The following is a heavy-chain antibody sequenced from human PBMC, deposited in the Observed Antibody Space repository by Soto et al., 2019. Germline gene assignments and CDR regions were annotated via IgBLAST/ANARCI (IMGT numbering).Heavy chain of an antibody. V-gene: IGHV1-58*02. Sequence: ASVTVSCQASGFSFFSSAIQWVRQARGQRLEWIGWIVVGSGNTNYAQKFQERVTITRDMSTSTAYMELSSLRSEDTAVYYCAATAYYDILTGYFSEIDHWGQGTLVTVSS. CDR3: AATAYYDILTGYFSEIDH. CDR2: IVVGSGNT. D-gene: IGHD3-9*01. J-gene: IGHJ4*02. CDR1: GFSFFSSA.